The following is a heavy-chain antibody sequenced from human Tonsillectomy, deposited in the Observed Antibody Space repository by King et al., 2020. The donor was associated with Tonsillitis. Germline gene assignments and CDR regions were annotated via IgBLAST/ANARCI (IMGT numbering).Heavy chain of an antibody. V-gene: IGHV3-43*01. CDR1: GFTFDDYT. J-gene: IGHJ4*02. CDR3: AKEQKKYFEA. D-gene: IGHD2/OR15-2a*01. Sequence: VQLVESGGVVVQPGGSLRLSCVASGFTFDDYTMHWVRQAPGKGLEWVSLITWDGGSAYYGDSVKGRFTISRDKSTNSLYLQMNSLRTEDTALYYCAKEQKKYFEAWGQGTLVTVSS. CDR2: ITWDGGSA.